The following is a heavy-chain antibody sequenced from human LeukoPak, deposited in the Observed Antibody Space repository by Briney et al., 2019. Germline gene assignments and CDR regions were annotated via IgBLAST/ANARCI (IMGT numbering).Heavy chain of an antibody. CDR2: IYTSGST. CDR3: ARDTKYSSSWSYFDY. V-gene: IGHV4-4*07. J-gene: IGHJ4*02. CDR1: GGSISSYF. Sequence: SETLSLTCTVSGGSISSYFWSWIRQPARKGLEWIGRIYTSGSTNYSPSLKSRVTMSVDMSKNQFSLKLSSVIAADTAVYYCARDTKYSSSWSYFDYWGQGTLVTVSS. D-gene: IGHD6-13*01.